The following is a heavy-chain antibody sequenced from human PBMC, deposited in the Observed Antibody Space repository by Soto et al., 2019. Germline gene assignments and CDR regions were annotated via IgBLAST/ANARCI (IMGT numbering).Heavy chain of an antibody. D-gene: IGHD2-8*02. V-gene: IGHV3-53*01. CDR1: GFTVSSNY. J-gene: IGHJ3*02. CDR2: IYSGGST. CDR3: ARDRPAGGDAFDI. Sequence: GGSLRLSCAASGFTVSSNYMSWVRQAPGKGLEWVSVIYSGGSTYYADSVKGRFTISRDKSKNTLYLQMNSLRAEDTAVYYCARDRPAGGDAFDIWGQGTMVTVSS.